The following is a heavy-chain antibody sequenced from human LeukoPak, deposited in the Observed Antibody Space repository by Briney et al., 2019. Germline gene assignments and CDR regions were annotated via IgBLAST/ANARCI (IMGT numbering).Heavy chain of an antibody. D-gene: IGHD3-16*01. Sequence: SETLSLTCTVSGGSISSYYWSWIRQPPGKGLEWIGYIYYSGSTNYNPSLKSRVTISVDTSKNQFSLQLNSVTPEDTAVYYCARDLGDINWFDPWGQGTLVTVSS. V-gene: IGHV4-59*12. CDR3: ARDLGDINWFDP. CDR2: IYYSGST. CDR1: GGSISSYY. J-gene: IGHJ5*02.